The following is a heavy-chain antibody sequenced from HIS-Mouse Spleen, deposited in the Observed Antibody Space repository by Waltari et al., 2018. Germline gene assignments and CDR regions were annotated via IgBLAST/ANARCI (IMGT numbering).Heavy chain of an antibody. V-gene: IGHV4-39*07. Sequence: QLQLQESGPGLVKPSETLSLTCTVSGGSISSSSYYWGWSRQPPGKGLEWIGSIYYSGRTSYNPSLKSRVTISVDTSKNQCSLKLSSVTAADTAVYYCAREIPYSSSWYDWYFDLWGRGTLVTVSS. CDR1: GGSISSSSYY. CDR2: IYYSGRT. CDR3: AREIPYSSSWYDWYFDL. J-gene: IGHJ2*01. D-gene: IGHD6-13*01.